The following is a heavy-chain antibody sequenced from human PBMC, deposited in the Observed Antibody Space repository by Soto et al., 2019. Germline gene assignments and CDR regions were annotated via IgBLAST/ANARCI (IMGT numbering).Heavy chain of an antibody. CDR3: ARDLRNVLLWFGESPGAFDI. CDR1: GYTFTSYG. CDR2: ISAYNGNT. V-gene: IGHV1-18*01. D-gene: IGHD3-10*01. J-gene: IGHJ3*02. Sequence: GASVKVSCKASGYTFTSYGISWVRQAPGQGLEWMGWISAYNGNTKYAQKLQGRVTITRDTSASTAYMELSSLRSEDTAVYYCARDLRNVLLWFGESPGAFDIWGQGTMVTVSS.